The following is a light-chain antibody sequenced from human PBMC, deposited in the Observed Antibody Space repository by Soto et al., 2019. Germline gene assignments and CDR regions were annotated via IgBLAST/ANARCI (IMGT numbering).Light chain of an antibody. V-gene: IGKV3-15*01. Sequence: EIVMTQSPATLSVSPGERATLSCRASQTVSSNLAWYQQKPGQAPRLLISGASTRASRVPARFSRSGSGTECTLTISRLQSEDFAVYYCQQYNNWWTFGQGTKVEIK. CDR2: GAS. J-gene: IGKJ1*01. CDR1: QTVSSN. CDR3: QQYNNWWT.